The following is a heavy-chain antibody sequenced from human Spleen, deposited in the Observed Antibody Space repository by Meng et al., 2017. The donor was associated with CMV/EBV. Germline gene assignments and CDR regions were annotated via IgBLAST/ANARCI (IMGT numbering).Heavy chain of an antibody. CDR2: INPNSGGT. D-gene: IGHD3-10*01. Sequence: ASVKVSCKASGYTFTGYYLHWVRQAPGQGLEWMGWINPNSGGTSYAQKFQGRVTLTSDTSINTAYMELSRLTSDDTAVYYCARDWSRGSSYYGGWFDPWGQGTLVTVSS. CDR1: GYTFTGYY. J-gene: IGHJ5*02. CDR3: ARDWSRGSSYYGGWFDP. V-gene: IGHV1-2*02.